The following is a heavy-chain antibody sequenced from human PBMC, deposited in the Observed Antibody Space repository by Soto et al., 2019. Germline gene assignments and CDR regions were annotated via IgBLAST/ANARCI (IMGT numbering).Heavy chain of an antibody. Sequence: QVQLVESGGGVFQSGRSLRLSCAASGFTFSNYGMHWVRQAPGKGLEWVAFIWSDGSNKYYVDSVEGRFTISRDNSKNTLYLQMSSLRVEDTAVYYCARAPYRSSWSCFDYWGQGTLVTVSS. CDR1: GFTFSNYG. J-gene: IGHJ4*02. V-gene: IGHV3-33*01. D-gene: IGHD6-13*01. CDR3: ARAPYRSSWSCFDY. CDR2: IWSDGSNK.